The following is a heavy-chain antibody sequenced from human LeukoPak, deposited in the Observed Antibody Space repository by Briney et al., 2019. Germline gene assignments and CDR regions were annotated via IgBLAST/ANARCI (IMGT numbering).Heavy chain of an antibody. CDR1: GFTFDDYA. J-gene: IGHJ4*02. V-gene: IGHV3-9*01. CDR3: AKSYGPSTAGTTDY. Sequence: PGRSLRLSCAASGFTFDDYAMHWVRQAPGKGLEWVSGISWNSGSIGYADFVKGRFTISRDNAKNSLYLQMNSLRAEDTALYYCAKSYGPSTAGTTDYWGQGTLVTVSS. CDR2: ISWNSGSI. D-gene: IGHD6-13*01.